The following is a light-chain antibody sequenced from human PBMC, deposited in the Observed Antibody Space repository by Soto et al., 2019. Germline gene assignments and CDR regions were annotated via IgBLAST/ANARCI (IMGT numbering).Light chain of an antibody. V-gene: IGLV1-44*01. CDR3: SSYTSSSTLHYV. Sequence: QSVLTQPPSASGTPGQRVTISCSGSSSNIGSNTVNWYQQLPGTAPKLLIYSNNQRPSGVPDRFSGSKSGTSASLAISGLQAEDEADYYCSSYTSSSTLHYVFGTGTKVTVL. CDR1: SSNIGSNT. J-gene: IGLJ1*01. CDR2: SNN.